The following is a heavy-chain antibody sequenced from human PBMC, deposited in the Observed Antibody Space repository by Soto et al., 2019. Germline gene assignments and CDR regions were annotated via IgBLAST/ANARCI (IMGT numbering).Heavy chain of an antibody. Sequence: SETLSLTCAVYGGSFSGYYWSWIRQPPGKGLEWIGEINHSGSTNYNPSLKSRVTISVDTSKNQFSLKLGSVTAADTAVYYCASRYRRAARFNYWGQGTLVTVSS. V-gene: IGHV4-34*01. CDR3: ASRYRRAARFNY. CDR1: GGSFSGYY. D-gene: IGHD6-6*01. J-gene: IGHJ4*02. CDR2: INHSGST.